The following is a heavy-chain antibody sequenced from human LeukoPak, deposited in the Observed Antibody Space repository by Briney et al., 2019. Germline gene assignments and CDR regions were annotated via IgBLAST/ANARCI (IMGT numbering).Heavy chain of an antibody. CDR2: ISGSGGST. Sequence: PGGSLRLSCAASGFTFSSYAMSWVRQAPGKGLEWVSAISGSGGSTYYADSVKGRFTISRDNSKNNLYLQMNILRAEDTAVYYCAKDFSAVPIFDYWGQGTLVTVSS. V-gene: IGHV3-23*01. CDR3: AKDFSAVPIFDY. J-gene: IGHJ4*02. CDR1: GFTFSSYA. D-gene: IGHD4-11*01.